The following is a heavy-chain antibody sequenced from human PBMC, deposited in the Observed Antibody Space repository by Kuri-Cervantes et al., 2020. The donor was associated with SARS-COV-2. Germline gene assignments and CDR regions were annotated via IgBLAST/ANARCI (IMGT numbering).Heavy chain of an antibody. Sequence: GGSLRLSCAASGFTFSSYSMNWVRQAPGKGLEWVSYISSSSSTIYYADSVKGRFTISRDNSKNTLYLHMNSLRAEDTAVYHCARHPKTIPQYHFDYWGQGTLVTVSS. CDR1: GFTFSSYS. CDR3: ARHPKTIPQYHFDY. CDR2: ISSSSSTI. J-gene: IGHJ4*02. D-gene: IGHD2/OR15-2a*01. V-gene: IGHV3-48*01.